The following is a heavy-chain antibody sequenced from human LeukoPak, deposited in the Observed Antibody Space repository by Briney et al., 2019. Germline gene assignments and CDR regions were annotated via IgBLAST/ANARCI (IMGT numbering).Heavy chain of an antibody. D-gene: IGHD6-19*01. J-gene: IGHJ4*02. Sequence: GGSLRLSCAASGFTFSSYAMSWVRQAPGKGLEWVSAISGSGGSTYYADSVKGRFTISRDNSKNTLYLQMNSLRAEDTAVYYCAKFAAGTWRKIHGLGRVSWFDYWGQGTLVTVSS. CDR1: GFTFSSYA. CDR2: ISGSGGST. CDR3: AKFAAGTWRKIHGLGRVSWFDY. V-gene: IGHV3-23*01.